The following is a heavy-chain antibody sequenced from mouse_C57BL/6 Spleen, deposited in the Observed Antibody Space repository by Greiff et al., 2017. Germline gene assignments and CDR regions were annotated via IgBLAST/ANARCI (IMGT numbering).Heavy chain of an antibody. CDR1: GYTFTSYW. CDR2: IHPNSGST. CDR3: ARVPSYYGRVFAY. V-gene: IGHV1-64*01. J-gene: IGHJ3*01. Sequence: VQLQQSGAELVKPGASVKLSCKASGYTFTSYWMHWVKQRPGQGLEWIGMIHPNSGSTNYNEKFKSKATLTVDKSSSTAYMQLSSLTSEDSAVYYCARVPSYYGRVFAYWGQGTLVTVSA. D-gene: IGHD2-10*01.